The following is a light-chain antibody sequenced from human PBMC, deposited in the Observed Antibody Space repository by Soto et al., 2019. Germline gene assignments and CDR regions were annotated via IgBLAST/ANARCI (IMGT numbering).Light chain of an antibody. CDR1: QTVSSF. V-gene: IGKV3-11*01. Sequence: VLTQSPATLSLSPGERATLSCRASQTVSSFLAWYQQKPGQAHRLLIHDSSDRATGIPARFSGSGSGTDFTLTISSLEPEDVAVYYCQQRSNWPLTFGGGTRVEI. CDR2: DSS. CDR3: QQRSNWPLT. J-gene: IGKJ4*01.